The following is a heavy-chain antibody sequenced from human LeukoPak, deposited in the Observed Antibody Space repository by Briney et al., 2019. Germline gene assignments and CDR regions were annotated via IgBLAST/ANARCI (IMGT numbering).Heavy chain of an antibody. CDR2: IYYSGST. D-gene: IGHD7-27*01. V-gene: IGHV4-59*08. CDR3: ARHGTLGSITYPLDY. Sequence: PSETLSLTCTVSGGSISSYYWSWIRQAPGKGLEWIGNIYYSGSTNYNPSLKSRVTISVDTSKNQFSLKLSSVTAADTAVYYCARHGTLGSITYPLDYWGQGTPVTVSS. CDR1: GGSISSYY. J-gene: IGHJ4*02.